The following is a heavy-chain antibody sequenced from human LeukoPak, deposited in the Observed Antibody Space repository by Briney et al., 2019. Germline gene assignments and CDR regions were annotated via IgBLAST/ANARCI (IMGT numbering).Heavy chain of an antibody. Sequence: GGSLRLSCAASGFTFSSYAMSWVRLAPGKGLEWPSAISGSGGSTYYADYVKGRFTISRDSSKIPLYLQLNSRRAEDTAQSRGARGGDSAGYYSYWGQGTMVTVSS. D-gene: IGHD3-9*01. J-gene: IGHJ4*02. CDR1: GFTFSSYA. CDR3: ARGGDSAGYYSY. V-gene: IGHV3-23*01. CDR2: ISGSGGST.